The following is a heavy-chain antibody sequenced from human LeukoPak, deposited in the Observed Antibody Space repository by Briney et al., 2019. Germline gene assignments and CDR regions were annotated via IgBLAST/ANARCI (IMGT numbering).Heavy chain of an antibody. CDR3: ASRGYFYGYRTFDM. J-gene: IGHJ3*02. V-gene: IGHV3-23*01. D-gene: IGHD5-18*01. Sequence: PGGSLRLSCAASGFTFSSYAMSWVRQAPGKALEWVSGISSTGGSTLYADSVKGRFTISRDNSKNTLYLQMNSLRAEDTAVYYCASRGYFYGYRTFDMWGQGTMVTVSS. CDR2: ISSTGGST. CDR1: GFTFSSYA.